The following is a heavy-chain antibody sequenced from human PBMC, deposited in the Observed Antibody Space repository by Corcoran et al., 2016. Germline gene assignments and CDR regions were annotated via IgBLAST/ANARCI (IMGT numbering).Heavy chain of an antibody. V-gene: IGHV1-2*02. Sequence: QVQLVQSGAEVKKPGASVKVSCKTSGYTFTDYFIYWVRQAPGQGLEWMGWINPNSRGTGYAQKFQGRVTLTRDTSITTAYMDLTGLTSDDTAVYYCARGGKDVDSPLDYWGQGTLVTVSS. CDR3: ARGGKDVDSPLDY. CDR2: INPNSRGT. J-gene: IGHJ4*02. D-gene: IGHD3-16*01. CDR1: GYTFTDYF.